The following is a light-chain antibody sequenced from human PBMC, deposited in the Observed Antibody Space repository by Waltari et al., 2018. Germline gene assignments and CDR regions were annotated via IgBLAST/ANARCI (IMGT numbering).Light chain of an antibody. J-gene: IGKJ4*01. CDR2: AAS. V-gene: IGKV1-39*01. CDR1: QSISSY. Sequence: DIQMTQSPSSLSASVGDRVTITCRASQSISSYLNWYQQKPGKAPKLLIYAASSLQSGVPSRFSGSGSGTDCTLTISSLQPEDFATYYCQQSYSTPAFGGGTKEE. CDR3: QQSYSTPA.